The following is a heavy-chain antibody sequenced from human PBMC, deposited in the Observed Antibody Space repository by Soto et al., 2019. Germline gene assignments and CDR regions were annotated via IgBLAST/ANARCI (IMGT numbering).Heavy chain of an antibody. J-gene: IGHJ4*02. D-gene: IGHD2-15*01. V-gene: IGHV3-33*03. CDR1: GFIFNEYG. Sequence: QVQLVESGGGVVQPGRSLRLSCAASGFIFNEYGMHWVRQAPGKGLEWVADIWYDGSNKYYADSVKGRFTFSRDNSKNTMSVQMNSLRVEDTAVYYCARWSCSGSNCNLNQRSFDLWGQGTLVTVSA. CDR3: ARWSCSGSNCNLNQRSFDL. CDR2: IWYDGSNK.